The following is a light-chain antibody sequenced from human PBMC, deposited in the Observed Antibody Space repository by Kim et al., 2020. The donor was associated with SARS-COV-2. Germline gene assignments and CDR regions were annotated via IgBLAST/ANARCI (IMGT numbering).Light chain of an antibody. V-gene: IGKV1-5*03. CDR1: QTINTW. J-gene: IGKJ1*01. Sequence: ESVGDRVTITCRASQTINTWLAWYQQKPGKAPKLLIYEASSLESGVPSRFGGSGSGTEFTLTISSLQPDDFATYYCQQYNPYTWTFGQGTKVDIK. CDR2: EAS. CDR3: QQYNPYTWT.